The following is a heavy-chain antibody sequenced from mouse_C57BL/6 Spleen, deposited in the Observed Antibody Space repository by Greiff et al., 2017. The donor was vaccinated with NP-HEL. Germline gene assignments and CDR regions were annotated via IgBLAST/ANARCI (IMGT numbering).Heavy chain of an antibody. CDR3: ARGGDVDY. CDR1: GFTFSDYG. V-gene: IGHV5-17*01. CDR2: ISSGSSTI. D-gene: IGHD3-3*01. Sequence: EVKVVESGGGLVKPGGSLKLSCAASGFTFSDYGMHWVRQAPEKGLEWVAYISSGSSTIYYADTVKGRFTISRDNAKNTLFLQRTSLRSEDTAMYYCARGGDVDYWGQGTTLTVSS. J-gene: IGHJ2*01.